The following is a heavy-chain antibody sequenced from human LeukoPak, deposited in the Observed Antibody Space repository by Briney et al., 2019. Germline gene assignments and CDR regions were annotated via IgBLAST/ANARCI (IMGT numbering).Heavy chain of an antibody. J-gene: IGHJ4*02. D-gene: IGHD3-22*01. V-gene: IGHV3-23*01. Sequence: PGGSLRLSCAASGFTFSSYAMSWVRQAPGKGLEWVSAISGSGGSTYYADSVKGRLTISRDNSKNTLYLQMNSLRAEDTAVYYCARARVYYYDSSGFDYWGQGTLVTVSS. CDR2: ISGSGGST. CDR1: GFTFSSYA. CDR3: ARARVYYYDSSGFDY.